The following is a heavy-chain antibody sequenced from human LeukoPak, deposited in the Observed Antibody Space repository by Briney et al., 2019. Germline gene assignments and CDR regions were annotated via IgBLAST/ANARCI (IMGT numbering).Heavy chain of an antibody. CDR3: ARDFFMDSSSSTGEPFDY. D-gene: IGHD6-6*01. CDR2: ISSSSSYI. J-gene: IGHJ4*02. V-gene: IGHV3-21*01. CDR1: GFTFSSYS. Sequence: PGGSLRLSCAASGFTFSSYSMNWVRQAPGKGLEWVSSISSSSSYIYYADSVKGRFTISRDNAKNSLYLQMNSLRAEDTAVYYCARDFFMDSSSSTGEPFDYWGQGTLVTVSS.